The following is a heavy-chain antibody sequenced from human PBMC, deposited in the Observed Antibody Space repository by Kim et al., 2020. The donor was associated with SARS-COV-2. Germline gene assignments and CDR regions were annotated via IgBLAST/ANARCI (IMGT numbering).Heavy chain of an antibody. CDR2: ISAHNANT. D-gene: IGHD6-6*01. CDR3: ARDRLQSAFDY. J-gene: IGHJ4*02. CDR1: GYTFPTYG. V-gene: IGHV1-18*01. Sequence: ASVKVSCKASGYTFPTYGISWVRQAPGQGLEWMGWISAHNANTNYAQKFQGRVTVTTDPSTSTVYMDLRSLRSDDTAVYYCARDRLQSAFDYWGQGTLVTVSS.